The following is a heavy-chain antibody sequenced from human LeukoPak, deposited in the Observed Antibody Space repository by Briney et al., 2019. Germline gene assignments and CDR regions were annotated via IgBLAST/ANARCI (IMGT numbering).Heavy chain of an antibody. CDR1: GYTFTGYY. D-gene: IGHD2-2*01. V-gene: IGHV1-2*02. CDR2: INPNSGGT. Sequence: GASVKVSCKASGYTFTGYYMHWVRQAPGQGLEWMGWINPNSGGTNYAQKFQGRVTMTRDTSISTAYMELSRLRSDDTAVYYCARDGYCSSTSCLMLRSWGQGTLVTVSS. J-gene: IGHJ4*02. CDR3: ARDGYCSSTSCLMLRS.